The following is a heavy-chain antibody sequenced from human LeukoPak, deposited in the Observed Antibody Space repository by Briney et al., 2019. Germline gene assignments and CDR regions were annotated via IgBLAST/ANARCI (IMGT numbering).Heavy chain of an antibody. D-gene: IGHD5-18*01. CDR3: ARADRDTAMVRFDY. CDR1: RGTFSSYA. CDR2: IIPIFGTA. Sequence: SVKVSCKASRGTFSSYAISWVRQAPGQGLEWMGGIIPIFGTANYAQKFQGRVTITADESTSTAYMELSSLRSEDTAVYYCARADRDTAMVRFDYWGQGTLVTVSS. V-gene: IGHV1-69*01. J-gene: IGHJ4*02.